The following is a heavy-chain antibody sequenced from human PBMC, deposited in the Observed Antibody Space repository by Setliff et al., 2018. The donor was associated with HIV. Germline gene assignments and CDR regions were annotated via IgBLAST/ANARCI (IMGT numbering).Heavy chain of an antibody. Sequence: ASVKVSCKASGYSFTNYAMHWVRQAPGQRLEWMGWINTGNGNTKYSQKFQGRVTFTGDTSASTAYMGVSSLRFEDTAVYYCASYDSSGPHWGQGTLVTSPQ. J-gene: IGHJ4*02. CDR1: GYSFTNYA. CDR3: ASYDSSGPH. D-gene: IGHD3-22*01. CDR2: INTGNGNT. V-gene: IGHV1-3*04.